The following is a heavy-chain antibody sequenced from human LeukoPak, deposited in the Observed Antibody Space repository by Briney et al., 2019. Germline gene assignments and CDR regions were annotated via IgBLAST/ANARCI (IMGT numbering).Heavy chain of an antibody. D-gene: IGHD3-22*01. CDR3: ARRIGYYYDSSGPRLDYFDY. Sequence: AASVKVSCKASGYTFTSYGISWVRQAPGQGLEWMGWISAYNGNTNCAQKLQGRVTMTTDTSTSTAYMELRSLRSDDTAVYYCARRIGYYYDSSGPRLDYFDYWGQGTLVTVSS. J-gene: IGHJ4*02. V-gene: IGHV1-18*01. CDR2: ISAYNGNT. CDR1: GYTFTSYG.